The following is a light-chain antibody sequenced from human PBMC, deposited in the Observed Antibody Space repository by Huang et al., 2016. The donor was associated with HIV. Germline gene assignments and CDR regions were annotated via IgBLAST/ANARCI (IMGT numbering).Light chain of an antibody. Sequence: EIVLTQSPGTLSLSPGERATLSCRASQRVSSSSLAWYQQKAGQSPRLHIYGASSRASSTPNRVSGSGSGTDFTLTISRLDPEDFAVYYCQQYGTSTSTFGQGTRVEVK. V-gene: IGKV3-20*01. CDR1: QRVSSSS. CDR3: QQYGTSTST. J-gene: IGKJ1*01. CDR2: GAS.